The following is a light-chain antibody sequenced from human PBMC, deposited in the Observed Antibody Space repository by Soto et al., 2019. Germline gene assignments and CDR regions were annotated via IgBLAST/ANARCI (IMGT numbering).Light chain of an antibody. CDR3: QQYNNWLFT. J-gene: IGKJ3*01. Sequence: EIVMTQSPATLSVSPGERATLSRRASQSVSSNLAWYQQKPGQAPRLLIYGASTRATGIPARFSGSGSATEFTLTISSLQSEDFAVYYCQQYNNWLFTFGPGTKVDIK. CDR1: QSVSSN. CDR2: GAS. V-gene: IGKV3-15*01.